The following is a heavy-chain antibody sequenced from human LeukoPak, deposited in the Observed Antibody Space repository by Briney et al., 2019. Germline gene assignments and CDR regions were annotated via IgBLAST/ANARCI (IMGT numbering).Heavy chain of an antibody. V-gene: IGHV4-59*01. CDR1: GGPISDFY. Sequence: SETLSLTCTVSGGPISDFYWSWIRQSPEKGLEWVGNIFYSGNTNYNPSLRSRVTISVDTSKKQFSLRLTSVTAADTAVYYCARLRSGSTPPPPYYYYGLDVWGQGTTVTVSS. D-gene: IGHD1-26*01. CDR2: IFYSGNT. J-gene: IGHJ6*02. CDR3: ARLRSGSTPPPPYYYYGLDV.